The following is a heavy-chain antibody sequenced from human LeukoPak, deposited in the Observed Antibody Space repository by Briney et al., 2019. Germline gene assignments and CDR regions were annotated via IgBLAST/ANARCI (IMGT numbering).Heavy chain of an antibody. J-gene: IGHJ4*02. D-gene: IGHD3-22*01. CDR3: ATSDDSSGSD. V-gene: IGHV3-7*01. CDR2: IKLDGSVK. CDR1: GFTFSGYW. Sequence: PGGSLRLSCAASGFTFSGYWMSWVRQAPGKGLEWVANIKLDGSVKHYVDSGKGRFTISTDNAKNSLYLQMNYLRAEDTALYYCATSDDSSGSDWGQGTLVTVSS.